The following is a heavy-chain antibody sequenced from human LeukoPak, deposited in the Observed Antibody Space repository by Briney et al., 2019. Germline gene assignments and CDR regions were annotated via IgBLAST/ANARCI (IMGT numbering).Heavy chain of an antibody. CDR1: GFTFDDYA. CDR3: AKAYCSSTSCYTGTNYFDY. D-gene: IGHD2-2*02. Sequence: GGSLRLSCAASGFTFDDYAMHWVRQAPGKGLEWVSCISWNSGSIGYADSVKGRFTISRDNAKNSLYLQMNSLRAEDTALYYCAKAYCSSTSCYTGTNYFDYWGQGTLVTVSS. J-gene: IGHJ4*02. V-gene: IGHV3-9*01. CDR2: ISWNSGSI.